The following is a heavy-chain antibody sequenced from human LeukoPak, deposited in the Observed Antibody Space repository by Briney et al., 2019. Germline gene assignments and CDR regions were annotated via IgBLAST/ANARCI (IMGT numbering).Heavy chain of an antibody. J-gene: IGHJ4*02. V-gene: IGHV3-11*01. Sequence: GGSPRLSCAASGFTFSDYYMSWIRQAPGKGLEWVSYISSSGSTIYYADSVKGRFTISRDNAKNSLYLQMNSLRAEDTAVYYCARVKGVGPISFDYWGQGTLVTVSS. CDR3: ARVKGVGPISFDY. CDR1: GFTFSDYY. CDR2: ISSSGSTI.